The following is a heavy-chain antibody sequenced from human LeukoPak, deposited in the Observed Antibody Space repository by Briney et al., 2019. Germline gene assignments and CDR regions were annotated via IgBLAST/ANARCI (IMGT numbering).Heavy chain of an antibody. V-gene: IGHV3-23*01. CDR2: ISGSGGST. J-gene: IGHJ4*02. D-gene: IGHD4-11*01. Sequence: PGGSLRLSCAASGFTFSNYAMSWVRQAPGKGLEWVSAISGSGGSTYYADSVKGRFTISRDNSKNTLYLQMNSLRAEDTAVYYCARMATTVTWGTLSHFDYWGQGTLVTVSS. CDR3: ARMATTVTWGTLSHFDY. CDR1: GFTFSNYA.